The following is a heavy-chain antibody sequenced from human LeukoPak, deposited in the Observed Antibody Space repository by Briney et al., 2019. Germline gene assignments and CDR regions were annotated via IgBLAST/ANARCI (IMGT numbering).Heavy chain of an antibody. CDR2: ITSSSSYI. D-gene: IGHD6-13*01. CDR1: GFTPSNFG. Sequence: PGGSLRLSCAASGFTPSNFGMNWARQAPGKGLEWVSSITSSSSYISYADSLRGRFTISRDNAKNSLYLQMNSLRAEDTAVYYCARLGVAAVGTSGYFDYWGQGTLVTVSS. J-gene: IGHJ4*02. V-gene: IGHV3-21*01. CDR3: ARLGVAAVGTSGYFDY.